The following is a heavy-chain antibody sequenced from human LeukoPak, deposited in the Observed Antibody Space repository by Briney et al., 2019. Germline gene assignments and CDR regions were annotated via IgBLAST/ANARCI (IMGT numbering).Heavy chain of an antibody. D-gene: IGHD2-2*01. CDR2: IKPDGSEK. Sequence: GGSLRLSCAASGFTFSSSWMSWVRQAPGKGLEWVANIKPDGSEKYYVDSVKGRFTISRDNAKNSLYLQMNSLRAEDTAVYYCARDQEYQLLYYYYYMDVWGKGTTVTVSS. J-gene: IGHJ6*03. CDR1: GFTFSSSW. V-gene: IGHV3-7*01. CDR3: ARDQEYQLLYYYYYMDV.